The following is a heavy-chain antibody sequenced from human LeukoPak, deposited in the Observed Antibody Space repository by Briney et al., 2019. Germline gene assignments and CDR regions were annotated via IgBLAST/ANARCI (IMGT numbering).Heavy chain of an antibody. D-gene: IGHD1-26*01. CDR2: INHSGST. J-gene: IGHJ4*02. V-gene: IGHV4-34*01. CDR1: GGSFSGYY. CDR3: ARAGAIFDY. Sequence: PSETLSLTCAAYGGSFSGYYWSWIRQPPGKGLEWIGEINHSGSTNYNPSLKSRVTISVDTSKNQFSLKLSSVTAADTAVYYCARAGAIFDYWGQGTLVTVSS.